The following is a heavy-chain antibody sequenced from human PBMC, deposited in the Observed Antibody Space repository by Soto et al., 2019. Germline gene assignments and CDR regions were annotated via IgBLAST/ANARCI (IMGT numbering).Heavy chain of an antibody. CDR1: GGSISIYY. V-gene: IGHV4-4*07. D-gene: IGHD6-25*01. CDR3: ARDGSDSYGLDV. J-gene: IGHJ6*02. Sequence: SETLSLTCTVSGGSISIYYWSWIRQSAGKGLEWIGRIYNGGNTQYNPSLKSRVTMSADTSKNQFSLRLNSVTAADTAVYYCARDGSDSYGLDVWGQGTTVTVSS. CDR2: IYNGGNT.